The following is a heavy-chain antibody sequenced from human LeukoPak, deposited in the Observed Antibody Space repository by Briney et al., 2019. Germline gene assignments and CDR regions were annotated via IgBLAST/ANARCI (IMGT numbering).Heavy chain of an antibody. CDR2: INPLSGVT. V-gene: IGHV1-2*02. CDR1: GYTFTGYY. CDR3: ARDMRRWLHCFDY. J-gene: IGHJ4*02. D-gene: IGHD5-24*01. Sequence: GASVKVPCKASGYTFTGYYLHWLRQAPGQGLEWMGWINPLSGVTNYAQKFQGRVTMTRDTSISTAFMDLSSLKSDDTALYYCARDMRRWLHCFDYWGQGTLVTVSS.